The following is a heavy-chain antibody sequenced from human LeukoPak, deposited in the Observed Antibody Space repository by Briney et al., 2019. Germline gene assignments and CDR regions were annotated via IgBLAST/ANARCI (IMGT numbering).Heavy chain of an antibody. CDR3: AKDRQDIVVVVAATYYFDY. D-gene: IGHD2-15*01. V-gene: IGHV3-23*01. CDR2: ISGSGGST. CDR1: GFTFSSYA. J-gene: IGHJ4*02. Sequence: GRSLRLSCAASGFTFSSYAMSWVRQAPGKGLEWVLAISGSGGSTYYADSVKGQFTISRDNSKNTLYLQMNSLRAEDTAVYYCAKDRQDIVVVVAATYYFDYWGQGTLVTVSS.